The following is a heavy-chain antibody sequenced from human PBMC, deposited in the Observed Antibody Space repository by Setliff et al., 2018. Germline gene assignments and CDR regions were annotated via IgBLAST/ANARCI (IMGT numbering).Heavy chain of an antibody. CDR2: MYYSGKT. Sequence: PSETLSLTCTVSGDSIARSYLYWGWIRQPPGKGLEWIATMYYSGKTFYIPSLQNRVTISADTSKNQFSLKLSSVTAADTAVYYCARWRVRDSGYYPRLSYMDVWGKGTTVTVSS. J-gene: IGHJ6*03. V-gene: IGHV4-39*01. CDR3: ARWRVRDSGYYPRLSYMDV. CDR1: GDSIARSYLY. D-gene: IGHD3-22*01.